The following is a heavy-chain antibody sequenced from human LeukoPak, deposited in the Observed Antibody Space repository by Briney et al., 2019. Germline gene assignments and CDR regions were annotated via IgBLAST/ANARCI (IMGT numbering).Heavy chain of an antibody. J-gene: IGHJ4*02. CDR2: ISYDGNNK. D-gene: IGHD2-15*01. CDR3: AKGLAGPLRYGRDD. V-gene: IGHV3-30*18. CDR1: GFTISSYG. Sequence: PGGSLRLSCAASGFTISSYGMHWIRQAPGKGLEWVAVISYDGNNKYNADSVNGRFTVSRANSQDALYLEMSGLRGVVTAVYYYAKGLAGPLRYGRDDWGEGALVTVTS.